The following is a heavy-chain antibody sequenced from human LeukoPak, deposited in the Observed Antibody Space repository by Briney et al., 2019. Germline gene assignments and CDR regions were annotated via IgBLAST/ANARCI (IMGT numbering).Heavy chain of an antibody. CDR1: GFTFSGYW. V-gene: IGHV3-7*02. D-gene: IGHD5-12*01. CDR2: IKQDGSEK. J-gene: IGHJ4*02. CDR3: AKVATEGYYFDY. Sequence: PGGSLRLSCAASGFTFSGYWMTWVRQAPGKGLEWVANIKQDGSEKNHVDSVKGRFTISRDNAKNSLYLQMNSLRAEDTAVYYCAKVATEGYYFDYWGQGTLVTVSS.